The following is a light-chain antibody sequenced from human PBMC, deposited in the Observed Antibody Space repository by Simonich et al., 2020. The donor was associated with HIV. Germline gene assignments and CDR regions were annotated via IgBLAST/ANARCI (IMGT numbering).Light chain of an antibody. J-gene: IGLJ2*01. CDR3: SSYTSFTVV. CDR1: SSGVDGYNY. CDR2: DVR. Sequence: QSALTQPASVSGSPGQSITISCTGTSSGVDGYNYVSWYQQHPGKAPKLIIYDVRRRPSGVSNRFSGSKSGNTASLTISRLRAEDEADYYSSSYTSFTVVFGGGTKLTVL. V-gene: IGLV2-14*03.